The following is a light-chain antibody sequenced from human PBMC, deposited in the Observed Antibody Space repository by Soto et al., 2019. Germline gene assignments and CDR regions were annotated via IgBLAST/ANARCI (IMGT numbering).Light chain of an antibody. CDR3: QQYNDWPSHLA. CDR2: GAS. V-gene: IGKV3-15*01. Sequence: EIVMTQSPATLSVSPGERATLSCRASQSLTSNLAWYQQKPGQAPRLLIYGASTRATGVPARFSGSGSGTEFTLTISSLQSEDFAVYYCQQYNDWPSHLALGPVTKVDTK. J-gene: IGKJ3*01. CDR1: QSLTSN.